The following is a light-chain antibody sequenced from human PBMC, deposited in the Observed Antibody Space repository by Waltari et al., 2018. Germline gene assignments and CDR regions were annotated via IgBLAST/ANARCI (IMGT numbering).Light chain of an antibody. CDR1: QSVSSY. Sequence: EIVLTQSPATLYLSPGERATLSCRASQSVSSYLAWLQQKPGQAPRLLIYDASNRATGIPARFSGSGSGTDFTLTISSLEPEDFAVYYCQQRSNWPPLTFGGGTKVEIK. V-gene: IGKV3-11*01. CDR2: DAS. J-gene: IGKJ4*01. CDR3: QQRSNWPPLT.